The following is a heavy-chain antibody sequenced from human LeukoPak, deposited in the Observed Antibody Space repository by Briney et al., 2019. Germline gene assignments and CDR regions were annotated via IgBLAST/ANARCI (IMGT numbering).Heavy chain of an antibody. Sequence: PGGSLRLSCAASGFTFSSYSMHWVRQAPGKGLEWVAFIRYDGSNKYYADSVKGRFTISRDNSKNTLYLQMNSLRAEDTAVYYCAKVGSCSSTSCYGPWGQGTLVTVSS. J-gene: IGHJ5*02. D-gene: IGHD2-2*01. V-gene: IGHV3-30*02. CDR3: AKVGSCSSTSCYGP. CDR1: GFTFSSYS. CDR2: IRYDGSNK.